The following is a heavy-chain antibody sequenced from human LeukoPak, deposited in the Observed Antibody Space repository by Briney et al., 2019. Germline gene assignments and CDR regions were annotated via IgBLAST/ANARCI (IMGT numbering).Heavy chain of an antibody. CDR1: GYTFTGFY. V-gene: IGHV1-2*02. J-gene: IGHJ4*02. D-gene: IGHD6-6*01. Sequence: ASVKVSCTASGYTFTGFYMHWVRQAPGQGLEWMGWINPNSGGTNYAQKFQGRVTMTRDTSISTGYMELSRLRSDDTAVYFCARRTDYSSSSFDYWGQGTLVTVSS. CDR2: INPNSGGT. CDR3: ARRTDYSSSSFDY.